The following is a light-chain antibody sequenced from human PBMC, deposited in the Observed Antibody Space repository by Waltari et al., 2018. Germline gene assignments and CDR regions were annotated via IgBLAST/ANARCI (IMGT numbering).Light chain of an antibody. CDR2: LHSDGSY. CDR1: SGHSSYA. Sequence: QLVLTQSPSASASLGASVKVTCTLSSGHSSYAIAWHQQQPGKGPRYLMKLHSDGSYIKGDGCPDRFSGSSSGAERYLTISRLQSEDGADYYCQTLGTSFWVFGGGTKLTVL. CDR3: QTLGTSFWV. J-gene: IGLJ3*02. V-gene: IGLV4-69*01.